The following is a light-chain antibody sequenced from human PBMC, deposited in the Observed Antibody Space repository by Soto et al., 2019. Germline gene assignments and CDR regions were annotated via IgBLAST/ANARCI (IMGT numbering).Light chain of an antibody. V-gene: IGKV3-11*01. Sequence: EIVLTQSPVTLSLSPGERATLSCRASQSVTSFLAWYQQNPGQAPRLLIYDVSIRATVIPARFSGSGSGTDFTLTISCLEPDDFAVYYCQQRRNWPLTFGGGTKVEIK. CDR1: QSVTSF. CDR3: QQRRNWPLT. CDR2: DVS. J-gene: IGKJ4*01.